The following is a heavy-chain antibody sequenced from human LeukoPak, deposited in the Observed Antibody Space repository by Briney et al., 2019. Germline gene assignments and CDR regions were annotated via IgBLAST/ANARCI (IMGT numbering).Heavy chain of an antibody. V-gene: IGHV3-23*01. CDR3: AKHAELLRYFDWLSYYFDY. CDR1: GFTFSSYA. Sequence: GGSLRLSCAASGFTFSSYAMSWVRQAPGKGLEWVSAISGSGGSTYYADSVKGRFTISRDNSKNTLYLQMNSLRAEDTAVYYCAKHAELLRYFDWLSYYFDYWGQGTLVTVSS. J-gene: IGHJ4*02. CDR2: ISGSGGST. D-gene: IGHD3-9*01.